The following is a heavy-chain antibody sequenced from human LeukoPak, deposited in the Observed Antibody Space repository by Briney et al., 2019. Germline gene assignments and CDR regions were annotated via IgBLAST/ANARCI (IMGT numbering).Heavy chain of an antibody. CDR1: GFTFSTYS. V-gene: IGHV3-48*01. CDR2: ISSSSSSI. CDR3: VRGGWEQPVDY. J-gene: IGHJ4*02. D-gene: IGHD1-26*01. Sequence: PGGSLRLSCAASGFTFSTYSMYWVRQAPGKGLEYISYISSSSSSIYYADSVKGRFTISRDNAKKSLYLQMNSLRAEDTAVYYCVRGGWEQPVDYWGQGTLVTVSS.